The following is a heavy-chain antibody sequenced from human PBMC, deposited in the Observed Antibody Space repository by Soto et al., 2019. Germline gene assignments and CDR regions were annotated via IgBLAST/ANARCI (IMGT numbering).Heavy chain of an antibody. CDR1: GFTVSSNY. Sequence: PGGSLRLSCAASGFTVSSNYMSWVRQAPGKGLEWVSVIYSGGSTYYADSVKGRFTISRDNSKNTLYLQMNSLRAEDTAVYYCARGFGPADTAMVPYYYAMDVWGQGTTVTVSS. V-gene: IGHV3-53*01. D-gene: IGHD5-18*01. CDR3: ARGFGPADTAMVPYYYAMDV. CDR2: IYSGGST. J-gene: IGHJ6*02.